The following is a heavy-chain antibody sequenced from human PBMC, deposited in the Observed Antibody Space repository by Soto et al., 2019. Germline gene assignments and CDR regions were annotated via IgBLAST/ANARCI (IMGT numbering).Heavy chain of an antibody. CDR3: ARDFFDSSDYTTNWFDP. V-gene: IGHV4-39*01. CDR2: IYHTGNA. J-gene: IGHJ5*02. CDR1: GDSISNSRFY. D-gene: IGHD3-22*01. Sequence: TSETLSLTCSVSGDSISNSRFYWAWIRQPPGEGLEWIGSIYHTGNAYYNPSLKSRVTISVDTSKNQFSLKLTSVTAADAALYYCARDFFDSSDYTTNWFDPWGRGTLVTVSS.